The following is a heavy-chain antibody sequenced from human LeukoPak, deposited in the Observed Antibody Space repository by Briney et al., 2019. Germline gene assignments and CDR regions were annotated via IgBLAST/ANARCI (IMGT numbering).Heavy chain of an antibody. J-gene: IGHJ6*03. CDR3: ARGLQYYDSSGYYYPLYYYYYMDV. V-gene: IGHV4-4*07. CDR1: GGSISSYY. Sequence: SETLSLTCTVSGGSISSYYRSWIRQPAGKGLEWIGRIYTSGSTNYNPSLKSRVTMSVDTSKNQFSLKLSSVTAADTAVYYCARGLQYYDSSGYYYPLYYYYYMDVWGKGTTVTVSS. D-gene: IGHD3-22*01. CDR2: IYTSGST.